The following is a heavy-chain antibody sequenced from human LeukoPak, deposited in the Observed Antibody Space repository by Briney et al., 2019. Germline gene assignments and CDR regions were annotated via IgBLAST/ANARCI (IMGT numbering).Heavy chain of an antibody. D-gene: IGHD3-22*01. CDR2: ISYSGGT. V-gene: IGHV4-39*02. CDR1: GGSISSYY. Sequence: PSETLSLTCTVSGGSISSYYWGWTRQPPGKGLEWFGSISYSGGTSYNPSLRSRVTISVDTSKNQFSLKLNSVTAADTAVYYCAREVEYYDSSGYRPHAFDIWGQGTVVTASS. J-gene: IGHJ3*02. CDR3: AREVEYYDSSGYRPHAFDI.